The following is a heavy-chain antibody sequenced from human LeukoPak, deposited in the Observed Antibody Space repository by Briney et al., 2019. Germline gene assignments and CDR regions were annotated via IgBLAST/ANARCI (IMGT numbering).Heavy chain of an antibody. J-gene: IGHJ6*03. CDR1: GGSISSGSYY. CDR2: IYTSGST. CDR3: TRESGNTFVRGARYYSFYMDV. D-gene: IGHD3-10*01. V-gene: IGHV4-61*02. Sequence: SETLSLTCSVSGGSISSGSYYWGWIRQPPGTGLEWIGRIYTSGSTYYNPSLKSRVSISVDTSKNQFSLTLNSVTAADTAVYYCTRESGNTFVRGARYYSFYMDVWGTGTTVTVSS.